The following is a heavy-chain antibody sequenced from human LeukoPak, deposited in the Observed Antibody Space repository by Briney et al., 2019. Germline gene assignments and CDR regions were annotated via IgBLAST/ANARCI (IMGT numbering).Heavy chain of an antibody. CDR2: IRRKAYGGTT. CDR1: GFTFSSYG. CDR3: TRTRRVSCGGDCYSFDY. Sequence: GGSLRLSCAASGFTFSSYGMHWVRQAPGKGLEWVSFIRRKAYGGTTEYAASVKGRFTISRDDSKSIAYLQMNSLKTEDTAVYYCTRTRRVSCGGDCYSFDYWGQGTLVTVSS. J-gene: IGHJ4*02. V-gene: IGHV3-49*04. D-gene: IGHD2-21*02.